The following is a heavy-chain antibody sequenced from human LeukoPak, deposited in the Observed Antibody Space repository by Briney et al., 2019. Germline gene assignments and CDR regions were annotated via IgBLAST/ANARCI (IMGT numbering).Heavy chain of an antibody. J-gene: IGHJ4*02. CDR3: AKGQNSYQLLCSFDY. D-gene: IGHD2-2*01. Sequence: GGSLRLSCAASGFSFSRNAMSWVRQAPGKGLEWVSAISGSGGGTSYADSVEGRFTISRDNSKNTLYLQMNSLRAEDTAVYYCAKGQNSYQLLCSFDYWGQGTLVTVSS. CDR1: GFSFSRNA. CDR2: ISGSGGGT. V-gene: IGHV3-23*01.